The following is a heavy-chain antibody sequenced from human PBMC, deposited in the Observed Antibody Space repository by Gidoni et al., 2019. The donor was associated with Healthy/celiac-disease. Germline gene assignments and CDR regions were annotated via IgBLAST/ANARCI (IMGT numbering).Heavy chain of an antibody. V-gene: IGHV3-9*01. J-gene: IGHJ4*02. CDR1: GFTFDDYA. CDR2: ISWNSGSI. Sequence: EVQLVESGGGLVQPGRSLRLSCAASGFTFDDYAMHWVRQAPGKGLEWVSGISWNSGSIGYADSVKGRFTISRDNAKNSLYLQMNSLRAEDTALYYCAKDPGTSGYYPYYFDYWGQGTLVTVSS. CDR3: AKDPGTSGYYPYYFDY. D-gene: IGHD3-22*01.